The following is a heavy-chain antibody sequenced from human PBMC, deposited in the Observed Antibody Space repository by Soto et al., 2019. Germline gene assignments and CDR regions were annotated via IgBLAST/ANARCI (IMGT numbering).Heavy chain of an antibody. CDR2: ISGSDGST. CDR3: ATNRGAPTGAADC. V-gene: IGHV3-23*01. Sequence: EVQLLESGGGLVQPGGSLRLSCAASGFIFSNTAMSWVRQAPGKGLEWVSGISGSDGSTYYADSMKGRFTISRDTSKNTLYLQMNSLRAEDTAVYYCATNRGAPTGAADCWGQGTLVTVSS. J-gene: IGHJ4*02. D-gene: IGHD7-27*01. CDR1: GFIFSNTA.